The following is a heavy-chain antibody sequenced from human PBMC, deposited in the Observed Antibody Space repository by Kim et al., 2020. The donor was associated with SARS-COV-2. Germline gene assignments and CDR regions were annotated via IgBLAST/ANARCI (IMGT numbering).Heavy chain of an antibody. CDR2: ST. V-gene: IGHV4-59*01. Sequence: STNYNAALESRVTLAVDASKNQFCLKLSAVAAADTAVYYCARDRNRQGFDYWGQGTLVTVSS. J-gene: IGHJ4*02. CDR3: ARDRNRQGFDY.